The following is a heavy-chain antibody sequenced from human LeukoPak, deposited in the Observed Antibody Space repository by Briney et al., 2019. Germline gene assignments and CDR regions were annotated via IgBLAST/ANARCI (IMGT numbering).Heavy chain of an antibody. D-gene: IGHD3-9*01. Sequence: SETLSLTCTVSGGSISSSSYYWGWIRQPPGKGLEWIGSIYYSGSTYYNPSLKSRVTISVDTSKNQFSLKLSSVTAADTAVYYCARPRGYDILTGYNDAFDIWGQGTMVTVSS. CDR3: ARPRGYDILTGYNDAFDI. J-gene: IGHJ3*02. V-gene: IGHV4-39*01. CDR2: IYYSGST. CDR1: GGSISSSSYY.